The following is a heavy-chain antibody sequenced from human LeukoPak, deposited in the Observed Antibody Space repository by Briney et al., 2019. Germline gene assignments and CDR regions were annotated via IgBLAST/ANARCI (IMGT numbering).Heavy chain of an antibody. CDR2: IRYDGSNK. D-gene: IGHD3-22*01. CDR3: ARGRYYDSSGYLPFDY. CDR1: GFTFSNFG. V-gene: IGHV3-30*02. Sequence: GGSLRLSCVASGFTFSNFGIHWVRQAPGKGLEWVSYIRYDGSNKYYADSVKGRFTISRDNSKNTLYLQMNSLRAEDTAVYYCARGRYYDSSGYLPFDYWGQGTLVTVSS. J-gene: IGHJ4*02.